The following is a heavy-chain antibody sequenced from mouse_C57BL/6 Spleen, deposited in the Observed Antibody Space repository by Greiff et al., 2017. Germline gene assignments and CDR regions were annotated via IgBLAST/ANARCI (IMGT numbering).Heavy chain of an antibody. CDR2: ISNGGGST. J-gene: IGHJ1*03. CDR1: GFTFSDYY. D-gene: IGHD1-1*01. V-gene: IGHV5-12*01. CDR3: ARSLSSYEGYFDV. Sequence: EVKLVESGGGLVQPGGSLKLSCAASGFTFSDYYMYWVRQTPEKRLEWVAYISNGGGSTYYPDTVKGRFTISRDNAKNTLYLQMSRLKSEDTAMYYCARSLSSYEGYFDVWGTGTTVTVSS.